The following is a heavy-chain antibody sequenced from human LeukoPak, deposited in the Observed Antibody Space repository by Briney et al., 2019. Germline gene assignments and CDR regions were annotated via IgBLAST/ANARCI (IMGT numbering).Heavy chain of an antibody. Sequence: ASVKVSCKASGYTFTSYGISWVRQAPGQGLEWMGWISAYNGNTNYAQKLRGRVTMTTDTSTSTAYMELRSLRSDDTAVYYCARAEWLVPYLHYNWFDPWGQGTLVTVSS. V-gene: IGHV1-18*01. J-gene: IGHJ5*02. CDR3: ARAEWLVPYLHYNWFDP. CDR2: ISAYNGNT. D-gene: IGHD6-19*01. CDR1: GYTFTSYG.